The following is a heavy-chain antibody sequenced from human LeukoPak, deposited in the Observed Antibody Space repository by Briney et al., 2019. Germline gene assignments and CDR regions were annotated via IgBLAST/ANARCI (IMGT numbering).Heavy chain of an antibody. Sequence: GGSLRLSCATSGFTFNNYNMNWVRQAPGRALEWVSSITNSGTYIFYADSVKGRFTISRDNAKNSLYLQMNSLGPEDTAVYYCARDPYSGNYGNYYYYYMDVWGKGTTVTISS. J-gene: IGHJ6*03. V-gene: IGHV3-21*01. CDR1: GFTFNNYN. D-gene: IGHD1-26*01. CDR2: ITNSGTYI. CDR3: ARDPYSGNYGNYYYYYMDV.